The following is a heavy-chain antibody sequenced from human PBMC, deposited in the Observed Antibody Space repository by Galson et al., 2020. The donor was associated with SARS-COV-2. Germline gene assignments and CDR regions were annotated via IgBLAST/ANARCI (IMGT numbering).Heavy chain of an antibody. CDR2: IYSDGLT. J-gene: IGHJ6*03. Sequence: GGSLRLSCAASGLIVSGNYMSWVRQAPGKGLEWLSIIYSDGLTYVAESVQGRFTFSRDNSKDTLYLQMNSLRVEDTAMYYCARVAYFHDDYNKNAYYMDVWGKGTTVTVSS. CDR3: ARVAYFHDDYNKNAYYMDV. D-gene: IGHD4-4*01. V-gene: IGHV3-53*01. CDR1: GLIVSGNY.